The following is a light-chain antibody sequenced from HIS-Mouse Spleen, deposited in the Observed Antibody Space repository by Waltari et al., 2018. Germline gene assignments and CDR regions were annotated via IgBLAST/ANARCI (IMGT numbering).Light chain of an antibody. CDR2: KDR. V-gene: IGLV3-25*03. CDR1: ALPKQY. CDR3: QSADSSGTYHVV. J-gene: IGLJ2*01. Sequence: SYELTQPPSVSVSQGQTARITCSGDALPKQYAYWYQQKPGQAPVLVIYKDRERPSGIPERFSGSSSGTTVTLTISGVQAEDEADYYCQSADSSGTYHVVFGGGTKLTVL.